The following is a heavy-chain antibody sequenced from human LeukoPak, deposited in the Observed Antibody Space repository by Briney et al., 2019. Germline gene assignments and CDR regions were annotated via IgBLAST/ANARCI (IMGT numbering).Heavy chain of an antibody. CDR3: ASEGTTVTTFDY. J-gene: IGHJ4*02. CDR2: INHSGST. D-gene: IGHD4-17*01. V-gene: IGHV4-34*01. Sequence: PSETLSLTCAVYGGSFSGYYWSWIRQPPGKGLEWIGEINHSGSTNYNPSLKSRVTISVDTSKNQFSLKLSSVTAADTAVYYCASEGTTVTTFDYWGQGTLVTVSS. CDR1: GGSFSGYY.